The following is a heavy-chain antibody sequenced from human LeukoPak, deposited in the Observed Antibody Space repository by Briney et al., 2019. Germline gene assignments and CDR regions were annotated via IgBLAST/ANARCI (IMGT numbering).Heavy chain of an antibody. CDR2: LSDSGDET. J-gene: IGHJ3*02. CDR3: AKAFREFGSSSYSSFDI. Sequence: GGSLRLSCAASGLTFTDYAMSWGRQAPGKGLEWVSGLSDSGDETHYSDSVKGRFTISRDNSKNILYLQMNSLRVEDTAAYYCAKAFREFGSSSYSSFDIWGQGTLVTVSS. D-gene: IGHD6-13*01. CDR1: GLTFTDYA. V-gene: IGHV3-23*01.